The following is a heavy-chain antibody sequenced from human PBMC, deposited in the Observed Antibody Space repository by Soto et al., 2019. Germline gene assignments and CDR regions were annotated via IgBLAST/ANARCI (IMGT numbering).Heavy chain of an antibody. J-gene: IGHJ4*02. CDR3: AKVFYYYDSSGYYYFDY. Sequence: LRLSCSASGFTFSSYAVSWVRQAPGKGPEWISSISGSGSTIYYADSVKGRFTISRDNSKNTLYLQMSSLRAEDTAVYYCAKVFYYYDSSGYYYFDYWGQGTLVTVSS. D-gene: IGHD3-22*01. CDR2: ISGSGSTI. CDR1: GFTFSSYA. V-gene: IGHV3-23*01.